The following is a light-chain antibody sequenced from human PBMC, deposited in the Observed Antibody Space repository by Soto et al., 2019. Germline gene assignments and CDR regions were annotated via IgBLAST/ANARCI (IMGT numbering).Light chain of an antibody. CDR2: DAF. J-gene: IGKJ1*01. CDR3: QQYGSSPPWT. Sequence: EIVMTQSPVTLSVSPGERATLSCRASQNISRSLAWYRQKPGQAPRLLIYDAFNRATGIPDRFSGSGSGTDFTLTISRLEPEDFAVYYCQQYGSSPPWTFGQGTKVDI. CDR1: QNISRS. V-gene: IGKV3-20*01.